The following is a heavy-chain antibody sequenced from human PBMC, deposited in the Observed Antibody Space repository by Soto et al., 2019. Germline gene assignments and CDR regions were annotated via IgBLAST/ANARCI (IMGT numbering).Heavy chain of an antibody. CDR2: IYYSGST. CDR1: GGSISSYY. D-gene: IGHD3-9*01. J-gene: IGHJ6*03. CDR3: ARLNYDILSGGAYYYMDV. Sequence: SETLSLTCTVSGGSISSYYWSWIRQPPGKGLEWIGYIYYSGSTNYNPSLKSRVTISVDTSKNQFSLKLSSVTAADTAVYYCARLNYDILSGGAYYYMDVWGKGTTVTVSS. V-gene: IGHV4-59*08.